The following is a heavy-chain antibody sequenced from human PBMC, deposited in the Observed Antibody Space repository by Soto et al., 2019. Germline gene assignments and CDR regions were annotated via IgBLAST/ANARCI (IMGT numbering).Heavy chain of an antibody. CDR1: GGSFSSHA. CDR3: ARGGALSTSWYWGDGLDS. D-gene: IGHD6-13*01. V-gene: IGHV1-69*01. J-gene: IGHJ4*02. Sequence: QLVQSGAEVKKPGSSVKVSCKASGGSFSSHAVSWLRQAPGQGPEWMGGIIPIYGTTTYAQKFQGRITITADDFTTNAYMELSSLRSEDTAIYYCARGGALSTSWYWGDGLDSWGQGTQVTVSS. CDR2: IIPIYGTT.